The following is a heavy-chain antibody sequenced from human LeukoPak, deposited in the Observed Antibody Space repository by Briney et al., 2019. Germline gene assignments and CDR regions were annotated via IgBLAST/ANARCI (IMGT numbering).Heavy chain of an antibody. CDR3: ASQGIAVAEDYYFDY. V-gene: IGHV1-69*04. CDR2: IIPILGIA. D-gene: IGHD6-19*01. J-gene: IGHJ4*02. Sequence: SVKVSCKASGGTFSSYAISWVRQAPGQGLGWMGRIIPILGIANYAQKFQGRVTITADKSTSTAYMELSSLRSEDTAVYYCASQGIAVAEDYYFDYWGQGTLVTVSS. CDR1: GGTFSSYA.